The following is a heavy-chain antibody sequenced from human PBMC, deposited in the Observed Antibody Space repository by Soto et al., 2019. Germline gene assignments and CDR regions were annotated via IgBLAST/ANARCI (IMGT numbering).Heavy chain of an antibody. V-gene: IGHV1-8*01. CDR1: GYTFTSSD. CDR3: ARGRNHCSGGRCYSDWFDP. J-gene: IGHJ5*02. D-gene: IGHD2-15*01. CDR2: MNPNTGNT. Sequence: QVQLVQSGAEVKKPGASVRVSCKASGYTFTSSDVYWVRQANGQGLELMGWMNPNTGNTGYAQKFQGRVTMTSKTSISTAYMALSSLRSADTAVYYCARGRNHCSGGRCYSDWFDPWGQGTPVTVSS.